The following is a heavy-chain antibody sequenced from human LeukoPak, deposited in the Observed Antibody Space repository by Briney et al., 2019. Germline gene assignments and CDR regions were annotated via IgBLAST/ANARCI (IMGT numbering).Heavy chain of an antibody. Sequence: GRSLRLSCVASGFTFDDYAMHWVRQAPGKGLEWVSGISWNSGSIGYVDSVKGRFTISRDNAKNPLYLQMNSLRAEDTALYYCAKDIGGSWYFYFDYWGQGTLVTVSS. D-gene: IGHD2-15*01. CDR2: ISWNSGSI. J-gene: IGHJ4*02. CDR3: AKDIGGSWYFYFDY. CDR1: GFTFDDYA. V-gene: IGHV3-9*01.